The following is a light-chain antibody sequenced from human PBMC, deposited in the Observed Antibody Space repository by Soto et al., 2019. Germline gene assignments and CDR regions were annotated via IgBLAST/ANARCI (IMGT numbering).Light chain of an antibody. CDR1: SGDVGGYDS. Sequence: QSALTQPPSASGSPGQSVTISCTGTSGDVGGYDSVSWYQQHPGKAPKLMIYEVTKRPSGVPDRFSGSKSGNTASLTVSAFQAEDEADYYCSSYAGSNNLVFGGGTKLTVL. V-gene: IGLV2-8*01. J-gene: IGLJ2*01. CDR2: EVT. CDR3: SSYAGSNNLV.